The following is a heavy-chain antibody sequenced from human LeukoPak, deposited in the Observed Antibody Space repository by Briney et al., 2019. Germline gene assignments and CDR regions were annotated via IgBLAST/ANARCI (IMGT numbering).Heavy chain of an antibody. CDR2: IWYDGSNK. Sequence: PGGSLRLSCAASGFTFSSYGMHWVRQAPGKGLEWVAVIWYDGSNKYYADSVKGRFTISRDNSKNTLYLQMISLRAEDTAVYYCARGYGGYSYAPPPFDYWGQGTLVTVSS. V-gene: IGHV3-33*01. J-gene: IGHJ4*02. D-gene: IGHD5-18*01. CDR1: GFTFSSYG. CDR3: ARGYGGYSYAPPPFDY.